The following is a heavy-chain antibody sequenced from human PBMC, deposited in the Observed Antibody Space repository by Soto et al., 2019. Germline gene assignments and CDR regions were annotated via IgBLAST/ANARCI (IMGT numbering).Heavy chain of an antibody. CDR2: IWYDGTNK. CDR3: ATFTFGGIDD. Sequence: QVQLVESGGGVVQPGRSLRLSCVASGFTISTYGMQWVRQAPGKGLEWVVVIWYDGTNKNYADSVKGRFTISRDNSKNTLYLQMNSLRADDTAVYYCATFTFGGIDDWGQGTLVTVSS. D-gene: IGHD3-16*01. J-gene: IGHJ4*02. CDR1: GFTISTYG. V-gene: IGHV3-33*01.